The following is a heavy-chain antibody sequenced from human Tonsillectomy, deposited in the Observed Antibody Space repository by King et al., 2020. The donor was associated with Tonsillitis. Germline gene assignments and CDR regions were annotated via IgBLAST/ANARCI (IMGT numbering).Heavy chain of an antibody. CDR2: SRDKLNNYTT. V-gene: IGHV3-72*01. D-gene: IGHD3-22*01. Sequence: VQLVESGGGLVQPGGSLRLSCTVSGFTFSDCYMDWVRQAPGKGLEWVGRSRDKLNNYTTEYAASVKGRFTISRDDSKNSVFLQMNSLKIEDTAVYFCASAAYYDSSGYEDWGQGTLVTVSS. J-gene: IGHJ4*02. CDR3: ASAAYYDSSGYED. CDR1: GFTFSDCY.